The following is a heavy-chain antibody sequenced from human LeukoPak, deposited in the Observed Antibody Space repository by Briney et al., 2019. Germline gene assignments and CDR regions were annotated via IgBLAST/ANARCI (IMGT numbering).Heavy chain of an antibody. CDR1: GFTFSSYA. Sequence: GGSLRLSCAASGFTFSSYAMSWVRQAPGKGLECVSAISGSGGSTYYADSVKGRFTISRGNSKNTLYLQMNSLRAEDTAVYYCAKDRTPYYYDSSGYSSWGQGTLVTVSS. V-gene: IGHV3-23*01. D-gene: IGHD3-22*01. J-gene: IGHJ5*02. CDR2: ISGSGGST. CDR3: AKDRTPYYYDSSGYSS.